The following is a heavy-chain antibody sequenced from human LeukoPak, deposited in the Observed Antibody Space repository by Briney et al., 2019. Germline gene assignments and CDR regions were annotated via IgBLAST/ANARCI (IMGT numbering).Heavy chain of an antibody. CDR2: IYPGDSDT. CDR3: ARQYSSSFSDDPEYYYYMDV. J-gene: IGHJ6*03. CDR1: GYSFTSYW. D-gene: IGHD6-6*01. V-gene: IGHV5-51*01. Sequence: GESLKISCKGSGYSFTSYWIGWVRQMPGKGLEWMGIIYPGDSDTRYSPSFQGQVTISADKSISTAYLQWSSLKASDTAMYYCARQYSSSFSDDPEYYYYMDVWGKGTTVTVSS.